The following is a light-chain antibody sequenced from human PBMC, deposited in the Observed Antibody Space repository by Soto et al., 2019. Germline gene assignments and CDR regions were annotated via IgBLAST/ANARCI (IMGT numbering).Light chain of an antibody. Sequence: DIVMTQSPDSLAVSLGERATINCKSSQSVLYNSNNRNYLAWYQQKVGQPPKLLIYWASTRESGVPDRFSGSGSGTDFTLTISSLQAEDVAVYYCQQYYSTPLTFGGGTKVEIK. V-gene: IGKV4-1*01. CDR3: QQYYSTPLT. CDR1: QSVLYNSNNRNY. J-gene: IGKJ4*01. CDR2: WAS.